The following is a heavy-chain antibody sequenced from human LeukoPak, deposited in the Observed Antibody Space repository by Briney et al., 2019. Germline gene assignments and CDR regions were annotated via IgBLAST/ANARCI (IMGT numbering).Heavy chain of an antibody. Sequence: SETLSLTCAVSGVSVNDYYWSWIRQSPEKGLEWIGEVSPGGYTSYNPSLKSRVTISEDTSENQLSLKVRSVTAADTALYYCARIRCGRGQDICYNHWAHGSLVTVSS. CDR2: VSPGGYT. D-gene: IGHD2-21*01. CDR1: GVSVNDYY. V-gene: IGHV4-34*01. CDR3: ARIRCGRGQDICYNH. J-gene: IGHJ5*02.